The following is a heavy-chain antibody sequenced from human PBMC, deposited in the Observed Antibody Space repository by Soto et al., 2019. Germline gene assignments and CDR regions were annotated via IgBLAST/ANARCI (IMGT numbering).Heavy chain of an antibody. CDR2: IIPMLATT. J-gene: IGHJ6*02. CDR1: GGTFSSYA. CDR3: ARNVYYYYAMDV. Sequence: QVQLVQSGAEVKKPGSSVKVSCRASGGTFSSYAISWVRQAPGQGLEWIGGIIPMLATTNYAQKFQGSVTITADETTSTAYMDLISLRSDDTAVYYCARNVYYYYAMDVWGQGTTVTVSS. V-gene: IGHV1-69*12.